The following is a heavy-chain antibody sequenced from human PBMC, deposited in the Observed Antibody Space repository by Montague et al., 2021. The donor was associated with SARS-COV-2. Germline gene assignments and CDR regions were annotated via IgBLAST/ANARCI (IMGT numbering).Heavy chain of an antibody. D-gene: IGHD6-6*01. CDR1: GGSINSYY. V-gene: IGHV4-4*07. J-gene: IGHJ6*02. CDR2: IYTSGRT. CDR3: ASQRGELRFSSSSWGRLPESDDQQYYDYAMDV. Sequence: SETLSLTCGVSGGSINSYYWSWIRQPAGKGLEWIGRIYTSGRTNHSPSLKSRVTISVDTSRNHLSLKLTSVTAADTARYYCASQRGELRFSSSSWGRLPESDDQQYYDYAMDVWGQGTTVTVSS.